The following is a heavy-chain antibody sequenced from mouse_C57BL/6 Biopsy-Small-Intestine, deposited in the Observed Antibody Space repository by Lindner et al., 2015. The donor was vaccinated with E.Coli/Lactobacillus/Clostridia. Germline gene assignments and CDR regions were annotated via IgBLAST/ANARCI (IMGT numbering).Heavy chain of an antibody. CDR3: ARIPARKTTMVRGELDY. V-gene: IGHV1-59*01. CDR2: IVGYNGNT. CDR1: GYSFTSYS. J-gene: IGHJ4*01. Sequence: SVKVSCKASGYSFTSYSISWVRQAPGQGLEWMGWIVGYNGNTNYAQSFQGRVTMTKDTSTSTAYMELRSLRSDDTAVYYCARIPARKTTMVRGELDYWGQGTLVTVSA. D-gene: IGHD2-2*01.